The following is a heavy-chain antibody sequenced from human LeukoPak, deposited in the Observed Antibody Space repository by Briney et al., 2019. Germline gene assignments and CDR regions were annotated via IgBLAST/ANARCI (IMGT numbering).Heavy chain of an antibody. V-gene: IGHV1-46*01. CDR3: ARDMEHYYDSSGYYPRGSLDY. CDR1: GYTFTSYY. Sequence: ASVKVSCKASGYTFTSYYMHWVRQAPGQGLEWMGIINPSGGSTGHAQKFQGRVTMTRDKSTSTVYMDLSGLRSEDTAVYYCARDMEHYYDSSGYYPRGSLDYWGQGTLVTVSS. J-gene: IGHJ4*02. CDR2: INPSGGST. D-gene: IGHD3-22*01.